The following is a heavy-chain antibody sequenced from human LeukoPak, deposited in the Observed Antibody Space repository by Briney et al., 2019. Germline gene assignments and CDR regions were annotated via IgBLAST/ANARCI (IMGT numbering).Heavy chain of an antibody. V-gene: IGHV4-39*01. CDR3: ATYSYSQRYFDY. J-gene: IGHJ4*02. Sequence: SETLSLTCTVSGGSISSSSYYWGWIRQPPGKGLEWIGSIYYSGSTYYNPSLNSRVTISVDTSKNQFSLKLSSVTAADTAVYYCATYSYSQRYFDYWGQGTLVTVSS. CDR2: IYYSGST. CDR1: GGSISSSSYY. D-gene: IGHD5-18*01.